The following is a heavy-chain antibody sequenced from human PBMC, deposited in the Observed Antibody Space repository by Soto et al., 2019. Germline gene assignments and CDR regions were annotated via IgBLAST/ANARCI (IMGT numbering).Heavy chain of an antibody. CDR2: IYYSGST. Sequence: QVQLQESGPGLVKPSETLSLTCTVSGGSISSYYWSWIRQPPGKGLEWIGYIYYSGSTNYNPSLKSRVTISLDTYKNQFSLKLTSVTAADTAIYYCARSGRTIFAVDDFYYGMDVWGQGTTVTVSS. V-gene: IGHV4-59*01. CDR3: ARSGRTIFAVDDFYYGMDV. J-gene: IGHJ6*02. D-gene: IGHD3-3*01. CDR1: GGSISSYY.